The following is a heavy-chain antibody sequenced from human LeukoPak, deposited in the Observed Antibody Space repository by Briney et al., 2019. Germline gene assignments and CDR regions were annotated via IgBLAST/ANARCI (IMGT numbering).Heavy chain of an antibody. Sequence: GGSLRLSCAASGFTFSSYRMNWVRQAPGKGLEWVANIKQDGSEKNYVDSVEGRFTISRDNAKNSLYLQMNSLRVEDTAVYYCARAVGTAPGTRPWGQGTLVTVSS. CDR2: IKQDGSEK. J-gene: IGHJ5*02. CDR3: ARAVGTAPGTRP. V-gene: IGHV3-7*01. CDR1: GFTFSSYR. D-gene: IGHD6-13*01.